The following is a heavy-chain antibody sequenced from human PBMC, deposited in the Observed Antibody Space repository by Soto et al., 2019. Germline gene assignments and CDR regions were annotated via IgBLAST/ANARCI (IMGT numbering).Heavy chain of an antibody. V-gene: IGHV4-59*01. CDR1: GGSISSYY. J-gene: IGHJ6*02. D-gene: IGHD6-13*01. Sequence: SQTLSLTWTVSGGSISSYYWSWIRQPPGKGLEWIGYIYYSGSTNYNPSLKSRVTISVDTSKNQFSLKLSSVTAADTAVYYCARDTRTYSSSWYTGYYGMDVWGQGTTVTRLL. CDR2: IYYSGST. CDR3: ARDTRTYSSSWYTGYYGMDV.